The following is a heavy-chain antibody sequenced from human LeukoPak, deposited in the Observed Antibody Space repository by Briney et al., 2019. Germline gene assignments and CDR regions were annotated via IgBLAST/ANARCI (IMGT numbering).Heavy chain of an antibody. J-gene: IGHJ4*02. CDR1: GFTFSNAW. D-gene: IGHD3-16*02. CDR3: TTDEYDYVWGSYRYSGEYYFDY. CDR2: IKSKTDGGTT. V-gene: IGHV3-15*01. Sequence: SGGSLRLSCAASGFTFSNAWMGWVRQAPGKGLEWVGRIKSKTDGGTTDYAAPVKGRFTISRDDSKNTLYLQMNSLKTEDTAVYYCTTDEYDYVWGSYRYSGEYYFDYWGQGTLVTVSS.